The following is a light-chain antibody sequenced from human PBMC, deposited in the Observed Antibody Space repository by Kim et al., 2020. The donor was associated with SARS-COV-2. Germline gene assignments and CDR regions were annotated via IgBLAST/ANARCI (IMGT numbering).Light chain of an antibody. CDR1: TSNIGAGSD. V-gene: IGLV1-40*01. Sequence: RGVISCTGSTSNIGAGSDVHWYQQLPGTAPKLLICANSDRPSGVPDRFSGSKSDTSASLAITGLQVEDEADYYCQSYDSNLSGWVFGGGTKLTVL. J-gene: IGLJ3*02. CDR3: QSYDSNLSGWV. CDR2: ANS.